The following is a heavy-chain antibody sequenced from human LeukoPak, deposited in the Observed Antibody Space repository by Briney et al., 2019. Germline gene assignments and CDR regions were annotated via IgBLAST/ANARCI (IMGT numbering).Heavy chain of an antibody. CDR3: ARGGYYYDSSGYYYGYWFDP. Sequence: SETLSLTCTVSGGSISSADYYWSWIRQPPGKGLEWIGEINHSGSTNYNPSLKSRVTISVDTSKNQFSLKLSSVTAADTAVYYCARGGYYYDSSGYYYGYWFDPWGQGTLVTVSS. CDR1: GGSISSADYY. J-gene: IGHJ5*02. CDR2: INHSGST. D-gene: IGHD3-22*01. V-gene: IGHV4-34*01.